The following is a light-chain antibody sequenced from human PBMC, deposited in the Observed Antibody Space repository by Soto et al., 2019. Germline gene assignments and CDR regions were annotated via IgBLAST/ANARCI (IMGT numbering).Light chain of an antibody. CDR2: DVS. CDR3: SSYTSSSTLGV. J-gene: IGLJ1*01. V-gene: IGLV2-14*01. CDR1: SSDVGGYNY. Sequence: QSVLTQPASVSGSPGQAITISCTGTSSDVGGYNYVSWYQQHPGKAPKLMIYDVSNRPSGVSNRFSGSKSGNTASLTISGLQAEDEADYYCSSYTSSSTLGVFGTGTTFTVL.